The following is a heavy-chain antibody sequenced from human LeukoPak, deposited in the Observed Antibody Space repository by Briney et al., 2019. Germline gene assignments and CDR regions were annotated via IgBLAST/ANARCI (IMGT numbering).Heavy chain of an antibody. J-gene: IGHJ4*02. CDR2: INHSGST. D-gene: IGHD4-17*01. V-gene: IGHV4-38-2*02. CDR3: ARGPTTSPQYSFDY. CDR1: GYSISSGYY. Sequence: SETLSLTCTVSGYSISSGYYWGWIRQPPGKGLEWIGSINHSGSTYYNPSLKSRVTISVDTSKNQFSLNLSSVSAADTAVYYCARGPTTSPQYSFDYWGQGNMVTVSS.